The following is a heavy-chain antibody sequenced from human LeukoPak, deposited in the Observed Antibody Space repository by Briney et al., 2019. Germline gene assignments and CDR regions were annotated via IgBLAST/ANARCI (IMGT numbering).Heavy chain of an antibody. CDR2: IKSKTDGGTT. D-gene: IGHD4-17*01. CDR3: TFTVTTSYYYYYMDV. CDR1: GFTFSNAW. V-gene: IGHV3-15*01. J-gene: IGHJ6*03. Sequence: GGSLRLSCAASGFTFSNAWMSWVRQAPGKGLEWVGRIKSKTDGGTTDYAAPVKGRITISRDDSKNTLYLQMNSLKSEDTAVYYCTFTVTTSYYYYYMDVWGRGTTVTVSS.